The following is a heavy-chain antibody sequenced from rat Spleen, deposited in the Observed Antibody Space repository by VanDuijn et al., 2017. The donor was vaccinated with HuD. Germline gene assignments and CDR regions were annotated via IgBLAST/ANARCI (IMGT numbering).Heavy chain of an antibody. D-gene: IGHD1-7*01. V-gene: IGHV5S10*01. J-gene: IGHJ2*01. CDR1: GFTFSDYG. Sequence: EVQLVESGGGLVQPGNSLKLSCSASGFTFSDYGMAWVRQSPKRGLEWVATIIYDGSKTHYRDSVKGRFTISRGNTKSTLYLQMDSLRSEDTATYYCATEAYYGSPYYFDYWGQGVMVTVSS. CDR3: ATEAYYGSPYYFDY. CDR2: IIYDGSKT.